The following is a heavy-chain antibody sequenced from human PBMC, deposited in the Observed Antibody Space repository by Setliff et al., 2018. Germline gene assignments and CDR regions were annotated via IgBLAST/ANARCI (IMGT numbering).Heavy chain of an antibody. CDR3: ARDRKEIVVKPPAASLDY. Sequence: SVKVSCKASGGTFSTYAIDWVRQAPGQGLEWMGGIIPMFGTTNYAQKFQGRVTMTTDTSTTTAYMEVRSLRSDDTAVYYCARDRKEIVVKPPAASLDYWGQGTQVTVSS. CDR2: IIPMFGTT. J-gene: IGHJ4*02. D-gene: IGHD2-2*01. CDR1: GGTFSTYA. V-gene: IGHV1-69*05.